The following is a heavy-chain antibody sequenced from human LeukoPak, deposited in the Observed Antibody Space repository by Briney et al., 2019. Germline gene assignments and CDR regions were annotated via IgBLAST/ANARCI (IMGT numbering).Heavy chain of an antibody. J-gene: IGHJ5*02. CDR2: IYTSGST. V-gene: IGHV4-4*09. CDR3: ARHATGSGIAAEGDKFDP. CDR1: GGSISSYY. Sequence: SXTXSLTCTVSGGSISSYYWSWIRQPPGKGLEWIGYIYTSGSTNYNPSLKSRVTISVDTSKNQFSLKLSSVTAADTAVYYCARHATGSGIAAEGDKFDPWGQGTLVTVSS. D-gene: IGHD6-13*01.